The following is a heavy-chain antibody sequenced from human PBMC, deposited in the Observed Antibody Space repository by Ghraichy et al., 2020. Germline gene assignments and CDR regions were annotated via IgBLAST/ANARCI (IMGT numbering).Heavy chain of an antibody. CDR1: GFMFSSYA. D-gene: IGHD6-13*01. CDR2: ISTSGGAT. J-gene: IGHJ3*02. CDR3: AKRITAASRAFDI. V-gene: IGHV3-23*01. Sequence: GESLNISCAASGFMFSSYAMTWVRQAPGKGLEWVSGISTSGGATYHADSVKGRFTISRDNSKNTLYLQMNSLRAEDTAVYHSAKRITAASRAFDIWGQGTMVTVSS.